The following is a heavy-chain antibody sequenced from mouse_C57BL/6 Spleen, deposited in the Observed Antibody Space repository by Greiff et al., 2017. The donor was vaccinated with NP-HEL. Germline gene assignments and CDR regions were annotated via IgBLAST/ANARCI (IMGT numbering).Heavy chain of an antibody. CDR2: ISSGSSTI. Sequence: VQLKESGGGLVKPGGSLKLSCAASGFTFSDYGMHWVRQAPEKGLEWVAYISSGSSTIYYADTVKGRFTISRDNAKNTLFLQMTSLRSEDTAMYYCARPYEYYFDYWGQGTTLTVSS. J-gene: IGHJ2*01. CDR3: ARPYEYYFDY. V-gene: IGHV5-17*01. CDR1: GFTFSDYG. D-gene: IGHD2-12*01.